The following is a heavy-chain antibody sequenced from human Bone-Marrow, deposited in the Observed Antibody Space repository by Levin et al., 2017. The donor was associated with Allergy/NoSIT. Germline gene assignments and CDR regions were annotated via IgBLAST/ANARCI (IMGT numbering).Heavy chain of an antibody. D-gene: IGHD2-8*01. Sequence: GESLKISCKASGYTFTSFGISWVRQAPGQGPEWMGWISAYNGNTNYAEKLQGRVTMTTDTSTSTAYMELRSLRYDDTAVYYCARDLEGVFPVFGDYFHYYAMDVWGQGTTVTVSS. J-gene: IGHJ6*02. CDR1: GYTFTSFG. V-gene: IGHV1-18*01. CDR2: ISAYNGNT. CDR3: ARDLEGVFPVFGDYFHYYAMDV.